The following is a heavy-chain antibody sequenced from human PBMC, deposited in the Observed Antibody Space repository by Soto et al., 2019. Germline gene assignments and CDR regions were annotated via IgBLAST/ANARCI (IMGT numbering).Heavy chain of an antibody. V-gene: IGHV3-23*01. J-gene: IGHJ4*02. CDR2: ISGSGGST. Sequence: PGGSLRLSCAASGFTFTTYAMSWVRQAPGKGLEWVSTISGSGGSTYYADSVKGRFSISRDNSKNTLYLQMNSLRAEDTAIYYCAKGSGYPYYFDYWGQGTLVTVSS. D-gene: IGHD3-22*01. CDR1: GFTFTTYA. CDR3: AKGSGYPYYFDY.